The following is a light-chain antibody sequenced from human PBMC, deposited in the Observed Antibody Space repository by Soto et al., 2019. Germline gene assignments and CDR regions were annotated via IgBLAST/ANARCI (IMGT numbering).Light chain of an antibody. CDR3: QQYNSYWT. CDR1: QSISSG. V-gene: IGKV1-5*01. Sequence: DIQMTQSPSTLSASVGDRVTITCRASQSISSGLDWYQQKPGKAPKLLIYDASSLESGVPSRFSGSGSGTEFTLTISSLQPDDFATYYCQQYNSYWTFGQGSKVDNK. CDR2: DAS. J-gene: IGKJ1*01.